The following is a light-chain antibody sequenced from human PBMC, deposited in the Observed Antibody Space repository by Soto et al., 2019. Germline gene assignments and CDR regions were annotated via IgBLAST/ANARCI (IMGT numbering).Light chain of an antibody. CDR3: QHYKNYPWT. CDR2: GAS. Sequence: AIRMTQSPSSLSASAGDRVAIGCRASQAVGRYLAWYQQKPGQAPKLLIYGASTLQSGVPSRFSGGGSGTDFTLTISCLQSEDFATYYCQHYKNYPWTFGQGTKVEIK. V-gene: IGKV1-8*01. CDR1: QAVGRY. J-gene: IGKJ1*01.